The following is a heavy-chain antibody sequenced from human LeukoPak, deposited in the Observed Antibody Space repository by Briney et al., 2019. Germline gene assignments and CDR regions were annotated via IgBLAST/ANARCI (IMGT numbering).Heavy chain of an antibody. CDR2: ISGSGGST. CDR3: AKKSGSTGSLDY. Sequence: SGGSLRLSCAASGFTFSSHGMHWVRQAPGKGLEWVSAISGSGGSTYYADSVKGRFTISRDNSKNTLYLQMNSLRAEDTAVYYCAKKSGSTGSLDYWGQGTLVTVSS. D-gene: IGHD1-1*01. J-gene: IGHJ4*02. CDR1: GFTFSSHG. V-gene: IGHV3-23*01.